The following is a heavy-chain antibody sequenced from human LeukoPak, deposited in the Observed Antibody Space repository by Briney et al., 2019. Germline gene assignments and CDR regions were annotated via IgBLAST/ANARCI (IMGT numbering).Heavy chain of an antibody. D-gene: IGHD1-1*01. CDR1: GFTFSSYW. Sequence: GGSLRLSCAASGFTFSSYWMHWVRQAPGKGLVWVSRINTDGSSTSYADSVKGRFTISRDNAKNTLYLQMNSLRAEDMALYYCAKGYNWNLHDAFDVWGQGTMVTVSS. J-gene: IGHJ3*01. CDR3: AKGYNWNLHDAFDV. V-gene: IGHV3-74*01. CDR2: INTDGSST.